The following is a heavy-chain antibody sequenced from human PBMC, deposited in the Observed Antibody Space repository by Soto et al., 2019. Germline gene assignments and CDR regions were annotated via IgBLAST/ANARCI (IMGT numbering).Heavy chain of an antibody. CDR1: GFTFSNFD. Sequence: GGSLRLSCAASGFTFSNFDMSWVRQAPGKGLEWVSGISTSGGTTYYADSVKGRFTSSGDNSKNTLYLQMTSLRAEDTAVYYCATGTAAPAHWGQGTLVTVSS. CDR2: ISTSGGTT. D-gene: IGHD6-13*01. CDR3: ATGTAAPAH. J-gene: IGHJ1*01. V-gene: IGHV3-23*01.